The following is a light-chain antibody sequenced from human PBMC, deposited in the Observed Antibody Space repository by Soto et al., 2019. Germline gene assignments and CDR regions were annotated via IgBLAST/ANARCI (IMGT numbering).Light chain of an antibody. CDR1: SSDVGRFNH. J-gene: IGLJ1*01. V-gene: IGLV2-14*01. Sequence: QSALTQPASVSGSPGQSITLSCIGTSSDVGRFNHVSWYQQHPGKAPKLMIYSVNNRPSGVSNRFSGSTSASTASLTISGLLAEDVADYYCNPHTSAGIHVFGTGTELTVL. CDR3: NPHTSAGIHV. CDR2: SVN.